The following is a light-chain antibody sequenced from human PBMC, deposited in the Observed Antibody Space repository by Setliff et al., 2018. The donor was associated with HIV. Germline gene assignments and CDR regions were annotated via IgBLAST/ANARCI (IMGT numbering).Light chain of an antibody. J-gene: IGLJ1*01. V-gene: IGLV6-57*01. CDR2: QND. Sequence: NFMLTQPHSVSESPGKTVTISCTRNIGSIASNFVQWYQQRPGTSPTTVIFQNDQRPSGVPDRFSGSIDSSSNSASLTISGLKTEDEADYYCQPYDGSYHYVFGTGTKVTVL. CDR1: IGSIASNF. CDR3: QPYDGSYHYV.